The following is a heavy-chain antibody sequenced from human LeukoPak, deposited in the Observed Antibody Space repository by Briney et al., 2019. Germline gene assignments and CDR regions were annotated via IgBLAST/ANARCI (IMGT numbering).Heavy chain of an antibody. J-gene: IGHJ4*02. V-gene: IGHV1-69*17. D-gene: IGHD5-18*01. CDR3: ARDRGLRGYSYGFDY. CDR1: GGTFSSYA. Sequence: SVKVSCKGSGGTFSSYAISWVRPAPGQGLEWMGGFIPIFGIANYAQKFQGRVTITADKSTSTAYMELNSLRSEDTAVYYCARDRGLRGYSYGFDYWGQGTLVTVSS. CDR2: FIPIFGIA.